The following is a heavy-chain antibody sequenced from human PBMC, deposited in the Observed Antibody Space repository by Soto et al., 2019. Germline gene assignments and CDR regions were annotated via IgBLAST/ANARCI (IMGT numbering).Heavy chain of an antibody. V-gene: IGHV1-69*02. J-gene: IGHJ5*02. CDR2: IIPLAAIA. CDR1: GGTFSRYT. CDR3: ARGSTIVRGAPSWFDP. Sequence: QVQLVQSGAEVKKPGSSVKVSCKASGGTFSRYTINWVRQAPGQGLEWMGRIIPLAAIANYTQKFQGRVTITVDKYSTTAYMELSSMRSDATAVYYCARGSTIVRGAPSWFDPWGQGTLVTVSS. D-gene: IGHD3-10*01.